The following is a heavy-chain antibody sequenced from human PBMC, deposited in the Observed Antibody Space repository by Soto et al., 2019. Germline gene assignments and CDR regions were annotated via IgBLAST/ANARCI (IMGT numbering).Heavy chain of an antibody. CDR3: VRDRHEPLASDALRVAN. CDR1: GYSFSSYE. Sequence: PGGSLRLSCAASGYSFSSYEMHWVRQAPGKGLEWISYISSSGSGTYYADSVQGRFTMSRDNTKNSMSLQMNSLRAEDTAIYYCVRDRHEPLASDALRVANWGQGTQVTVSS. V-gene: IGHV3-48*03. J-gene: IGHJ4*02. CDR2: ISSSGSGT. D-gene: IGHD2-15*01.